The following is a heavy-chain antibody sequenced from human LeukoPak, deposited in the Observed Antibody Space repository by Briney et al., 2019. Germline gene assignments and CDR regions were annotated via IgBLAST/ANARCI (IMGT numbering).Heavy chain of an antibody. CDR1: GYTFTGYY. CDR3: ARDEEQLVFDY. Sequence: ASVKVSCKISGYTFTGYYMHWVRQAPGQGLEWMGWINPKSGGTNYAQKFQGRVTMTRDTSISTAYMELSRLRSDDTAVYYCARDEEQLVFDYWGQGTLVTVSS. V-gene: IGHV1-2*02. CDR2: INPKSGGT. J-gene: IGHJ4*02. D-gene: IGHD6-13*01.